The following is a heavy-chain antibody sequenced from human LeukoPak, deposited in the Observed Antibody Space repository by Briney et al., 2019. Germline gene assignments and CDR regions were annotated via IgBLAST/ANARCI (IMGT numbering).Heavy chain of an antibody. Sequence: PGGSLRLSCAASGFTFSSYAMSWVRQAPGKGLEWVSAISGSGGSTYYADSVKGRFTISRDNSKNTLYLQMNSLRAEDTAVYYCAKPPYYDFWSGYPNNWFDPWGQRTLVTVSS. V-gene: IGHV3-23*01. CDR2: ISGSGGST. J-gene: IGHJ5*02. D-gene: IGHD3-3*01. CDR1: GFTFSSYA. CDR3: AKPPYYDFWSGYPNNWFDP.